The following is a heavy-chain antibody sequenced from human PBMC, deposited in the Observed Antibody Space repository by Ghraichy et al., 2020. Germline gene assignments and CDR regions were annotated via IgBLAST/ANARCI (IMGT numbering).Heavy chain of an antibody. CDR1: GGSITGGSHF. D-gene: IGHD3-22*01. J-gene: IGHJ3*02. V-gene: IGHV4-39*01. CDR3: ARQGEARLKHYDDSGLIPVNAFEI. CDR2: IYYIGST. Sequence: SQTLSLTCTVSGGSITGGSHFWGWIRQPPGKGLEWIGSIYYIGSTAYNPSLKSRVTISLDTSKNQFSLELRPATASDTTVYYCARQGEARLKHYDDSGLIPVNAFEIWGQGAMVTVSS.